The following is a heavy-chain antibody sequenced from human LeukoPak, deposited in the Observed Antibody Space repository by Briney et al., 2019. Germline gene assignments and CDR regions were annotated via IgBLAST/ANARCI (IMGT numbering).Heavy chain of an antibody. Sequence: SGGSLRLSCAASGFTFSSYSMNWVRQAPGKGLEWVSSISSDSSYIYYADSVKGRFRISRDNAKNSLYLEVHSLRAEDTAVYHCAGGEWPVPPIRWFDPWGQGTLVTVSS. D-gene: IGHD6-19*01. CDR1: GFTFSSYS. V-gene: IGHV3-21*01. CDR2: ISSDSSYI. CDR3: AGGEWPVPPIRWFDP. J-gene: IGHJ5*02.